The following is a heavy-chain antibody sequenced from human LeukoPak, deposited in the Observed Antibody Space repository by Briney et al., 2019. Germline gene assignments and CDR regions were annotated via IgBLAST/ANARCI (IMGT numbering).Heavy chain of an antibody. CDR2: INWNGGST. J-gene: IGHJ4*02. Sequence: GGSLRLSCAASGXTFDDYGMSWVRQAPGKGLEWVSGINWNGGSTGYADSVKGRFTISRDNAKNSLYLQMNSLRAEDTALYYCARGTLKAAATDFDYWGQGTLATVSS. V-gene: IGHV3-20*04. CDR3: ARGTLKAAATDFDY. CDR1: GXTFDDYG. D-gene: IGHD6-13*01.